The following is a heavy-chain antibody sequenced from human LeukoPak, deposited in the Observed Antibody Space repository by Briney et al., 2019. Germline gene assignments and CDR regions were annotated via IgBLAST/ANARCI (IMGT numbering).Heavy chain of an antibody. CDR3: ARVGYCSSTSCSPQDV. J-gene: IGHJ6*02. V-gene: IGHV4-59*01. Sequence: SETLSLTCTVSGGSISSYYWSWIRQPPGKGLEWIGYIYYSGSTNYNPSLKSRVTISVDTSKNQFSLKLSSVTAADTAVYYCARVGYCSSTSCSPQDVWGQGTTVTVSS. CDR2: IYYSGST. CDR1: GGSISSYY. D-gene: IGHD2-2*01.